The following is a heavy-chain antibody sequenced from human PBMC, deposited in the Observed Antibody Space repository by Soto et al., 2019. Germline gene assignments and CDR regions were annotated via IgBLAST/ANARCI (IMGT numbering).Heavy chain of an antibody. J-gene: IGHJ4*02. CDR1: GYTFTSYS. D-gene: IGHD3-16*01. CDR3: ARGLNVYYFDY. CDR2: INDGNGNT. Sequence: ASVKVSCKASGYTFTSYSMHWVRQAPGQRLEWMGWINDGNGNTKYSQKFQGRVTITRDTSASTAYMELSSLRSEDTAVYYCARGLNVYYFDYWGQGTLVTVSS. V-gene: IGHV1-3*01.